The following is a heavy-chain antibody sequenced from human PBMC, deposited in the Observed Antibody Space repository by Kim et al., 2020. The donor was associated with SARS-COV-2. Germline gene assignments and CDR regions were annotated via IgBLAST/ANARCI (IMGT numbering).Heavy chain of an antibody. CDR3: LAGTRGGSFDL. J-gene: IGHJ2*01. Sequence: GGSLRLSCAASGFTFSDHYMDWVRQTPGKGLEWVGRIRNKANSYTTEYAASVKGRFTISRDDSKNSLYLQMNSLITEDTAVYYCLAGTRGGSFDLWGRGT. V-gene: IGHV3-72*01. D-gene: IGHD2-15*01. CDR2: IRNKANSYTT. CDR1: GFTFSDHY.